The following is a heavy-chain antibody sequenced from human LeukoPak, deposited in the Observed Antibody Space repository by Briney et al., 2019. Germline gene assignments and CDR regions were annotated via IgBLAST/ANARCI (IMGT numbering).Heavy chain of an antibody. D-gene: IGHD4-23*01. CDR3: AASTVVTYYSDY. Sequence: GGSLRLSCAASGFTVSSNYMSWVRQAPGKGLEWVSIIYSGGSTYYADSVKGRFTISRDNSKNTLYLQMNSLRAEDTAVYYCAASTVVTYYSDYWGQGTLVTVSS. V-gene: IGHV3-66*01. J-gene: IGHJ4*02. CDR1: GFTVSSNY. CDR2: IYSGGST.